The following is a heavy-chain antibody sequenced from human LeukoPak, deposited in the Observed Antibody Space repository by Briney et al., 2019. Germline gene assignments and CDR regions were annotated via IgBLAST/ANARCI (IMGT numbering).Heavy chain of an antibody. CDR2: INPNSGGT. CDR1: GYTFTGYY. Sequence: ASVKVSCKASGYTFTGYYMHWVRQAPGQGLKWMGWINPNSGGTNYAQKFQGRVTMTRDTSISTAYMELSRLRSDDTAVYYCARRGASSTSCFDYWGQGTLVTVSS. D-gene: IGHD2-2*01. J-gene: IGHJ4*02. V-gene: IGHV1-2*02. CDR3: ARRGASSTSCFDY.